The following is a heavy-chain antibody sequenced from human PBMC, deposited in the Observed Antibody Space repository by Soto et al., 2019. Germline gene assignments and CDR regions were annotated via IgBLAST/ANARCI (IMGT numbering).Heavy chain of an antibody. CDR2: ISAYNGNT. J-gene: IGHJ4*02. D-gene: IGHD3-22*01. Sequence: ASVKVSCKASGYTFTSYGISWVRQAPGQGLEWMGWISAYNGNTNYAQKLRGRVTMTTDTSASTAYMELRSLRSDDTAVYYCARGPGRYYYDSSGYYYSAYWGQGTLVTVSS. CDR1: GYTFTSYG. V-gene: IGHV1-18*01. CDR3: ARGPGRYYYDSSGYYYSAY.